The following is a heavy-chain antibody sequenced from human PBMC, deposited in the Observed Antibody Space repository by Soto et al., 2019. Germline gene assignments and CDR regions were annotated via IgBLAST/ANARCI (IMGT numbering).Heavy chain of an antibody. CDR3: AREKGYISGPKNFDY. V-gene: IGHV4-30-4*01. CDR1: GASISSGDYF. CDR2: IYDSGSS. Sequence: SETLSLTCTVSGASISSGDYFWSWIRQSPGKGLEWIGYIYDSGSSYYNPSLKSRVTMSVDTSKNQFSLKLRSVTAADTAVYYCAREKGYISGPKNFDYWGQGTLVTVSA. J-gene: IGHJ4*02. D-gene: IGHD5-12*01.